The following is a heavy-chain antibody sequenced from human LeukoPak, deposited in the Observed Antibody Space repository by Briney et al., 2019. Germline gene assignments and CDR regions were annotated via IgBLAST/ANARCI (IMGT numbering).Heavy chain of an antibody. J-gene: IGHJ6*03. CDR3: ARDDYYYYYMDV. Sequence: TASETLSLTCTVSDYSISSGYCWGWIRQPPGKGLEWIGSIYHSGSTYYNPSLKSRVTISLDTSKNQFSLKLSSVTAADTAVYYCARDDYYYYYMDVWGKGTTVTVSS. V-gene: IGHV4-38-2*02. CDR1: DYSISSGYC. CDR2: IYHSGST.